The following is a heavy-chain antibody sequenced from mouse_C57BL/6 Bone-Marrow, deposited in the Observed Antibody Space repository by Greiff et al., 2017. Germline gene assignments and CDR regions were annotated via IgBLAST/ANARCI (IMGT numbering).Heavy chain of an antibody. Sequence: EVQLQESGPELVKPGASVKIPCKASGYTFTDYNMDWVKQSHGKSLEWIGDINPNNGGTIYNQKFKGKATLTVDKSSSTAYMELRSLTSEDTAVYYCVYDYDGEFAYWGQGTLVTVSA. CDR3: VYDYDGEFAY. V-gene: IGHV1-18*01. D-gene: IGHD2-4*01. CDR1: GYTFTDYN. J-gene: IGHJ3*01. CDR2: INPNNGGT.